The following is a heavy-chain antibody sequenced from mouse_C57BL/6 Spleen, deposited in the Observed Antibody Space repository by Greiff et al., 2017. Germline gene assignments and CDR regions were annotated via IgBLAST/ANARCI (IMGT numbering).Heavy chain of an antibody. V-gene: IGHV1-72*01. CDR3: SRSGYGSSPYNARDY. CDR1: GYTFTSYW. D-gene: IGHD1-1*01. J-gene: IGHJ4*01. CDR2: IDPTSGGT. Sequence: QVQLQQPGAELVKPGASVKLSCKASGYTFTSYWMHWVKQRPGRGLEWIGRIDPTSGGTKYNEKFKSKATLPVDKPSSTAYMQLSSLTSEDSAVYECSRSGYGSSPYNARDYWGQGTSVTVSS.